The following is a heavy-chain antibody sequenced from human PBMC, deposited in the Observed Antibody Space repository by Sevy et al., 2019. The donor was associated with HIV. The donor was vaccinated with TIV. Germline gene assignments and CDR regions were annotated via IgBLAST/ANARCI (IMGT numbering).Heavy chain of an antibody. CDR3: AREGCTKPHDY. Sequence: GGSLRLSCAASGFTFSSYAMHWVRQAPGKGLEWVSHISGSGNTIYYADSVKGRFTISRDNSKSSVYLQMNNLRPEDTAVYYCAREGCTKPHDYWGQGTLVTVSS. D-gene: IGHD2-8*01. CDR2: ISGSGNTI. V-gene: IGHV3-48*03. J-gene: IGHJ4*02. CDR1: GFTFSSYA.